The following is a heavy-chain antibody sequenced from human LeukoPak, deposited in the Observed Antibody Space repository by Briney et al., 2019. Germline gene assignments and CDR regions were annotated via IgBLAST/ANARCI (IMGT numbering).Heavy chain of an antibody. V-gene: IGHV4-34*01. CDR1: GGFFSGYY. CDR3: ARGDLGSFWFDP. J-gene: IGHJ5*02. CDR2: INHSGST. D-gene: IGHD3-16*01. Sequence: PSETLSLTCAVYGGFFSGYYWSWIRQPPGKGLEWIGEINHSGSTNYNPSLKSRVTISVDTSKNQFSLKLSSVTAADTAVYYCARGDLGSFWFDPWGQGTLVTVSS.